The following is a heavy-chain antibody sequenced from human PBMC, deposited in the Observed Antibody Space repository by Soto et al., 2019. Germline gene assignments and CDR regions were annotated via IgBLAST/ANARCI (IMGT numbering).Heavy chain of an antibody. CDR1: GFTFSSYG. J-gene: IGHJ6*02. Sequence: GGSLILSCAASGFTFSSYGMHWVRQAPGKGLEWVAVISYDGSNKYYADSVKGRFTISRDNSKNTLYLQMNSLRAEDTAVYYCAKDSGPAADSSGYYPTSYYYGMDVWGQGTTVTSP. CDR3: AKDSGPAADSSGYYPTSYYYGMDV. CDR2: ISYDGSNK. V-gene: IGHV3-30*18. D-gene: IGHD3-22*01.